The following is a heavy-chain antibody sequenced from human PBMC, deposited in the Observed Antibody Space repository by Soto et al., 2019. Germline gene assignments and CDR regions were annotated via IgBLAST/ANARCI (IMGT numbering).Heavy chain of an antibody. CDR1: GFTFSDYY. Sequence: PGGSLRLSCAASGFTFSDYYMSWIRQAPGKGLEWVSYISSSGSTIYYADSVKGRFTISRDNAKNSLFLQMNSLRAEDTAVYYCAKHRDVAYDLEAGFYHSGMDVWGQGTTVTVSS. J-gene: IGHJ6*02. CDR2: ISSSGSTI. D-gene: IGHD3-16*01. V-gene: IGHV3-11*01. CDR3: AKHRDVAYDLEAGFYHSGMDV.